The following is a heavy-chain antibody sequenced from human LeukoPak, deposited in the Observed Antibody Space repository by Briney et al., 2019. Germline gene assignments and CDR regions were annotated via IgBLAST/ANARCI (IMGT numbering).Heavy chain of an antibody. CDR3: ARVSTEGSYLRIFDY. CDR2: IYYSGST. V-gene: IGHV4-39*07. D-gene: IGHD1-26*01. Sequence: PSETLSLNCTVSGGSISSSSYYWGWIGQPPGKGLEWIGSIYYSGSTYYNPSLKSRVTISVDTSKNQFSLKLSSVTAADTAVYYCARVSTEGSYLRIFDYWGQGTLVTVSS. J-gene: IGHJ4*02. CDR1: GGSISSSSYY.